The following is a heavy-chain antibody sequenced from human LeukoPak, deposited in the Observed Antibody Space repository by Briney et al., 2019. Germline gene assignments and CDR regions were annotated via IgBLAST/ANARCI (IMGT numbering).Heavy chain of an antibody. D-gene: IGHD2-2*01. CDR3: AREMVTYCSSTSCRTLDY. J-gene: IGHJ4*02. Sequence: PSETLSLTCTVSGGSISSGGYYWSWIRQHPGKGLEWIGYIYYSGSTYYNPSLKSRVTISVDTSKNQFSLKLSSVTAADTAVYYCAREMVTYCSSTSCRTLDYWGQGTLVTVSS. CDR1: GGSISSGGYY. V-gene: IGHV4-31*03. CDR2: IYYSGST.